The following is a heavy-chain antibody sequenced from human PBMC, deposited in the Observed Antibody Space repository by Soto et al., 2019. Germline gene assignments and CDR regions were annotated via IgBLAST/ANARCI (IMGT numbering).Heavy chain of an antibody. CDR3: AGSHVSVDAFDI. CDR2: MNPNSGNT. J-gene: IGHJ3*02. Sequence: ASLKVSCKASGYTFTSYDINWVRQATGQGLEWMGWMNPNSGNTGYAQKFQGRVTVTRNTSISTAYMELSSLRSEDTAVYYCAGSHVSVDAFDIWGQGTMVTVSS. V-gene: IGHV1-8*01. CDR1: GYTFTSYD.